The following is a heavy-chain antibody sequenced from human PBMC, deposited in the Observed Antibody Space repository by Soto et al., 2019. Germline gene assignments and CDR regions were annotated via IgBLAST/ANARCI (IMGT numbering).Heavy chain of an antibody. CDR2: INTDGSST. J-gene: IGHJ4*02. Sequence: PGGSLRLSCAASGFTFSTYWMHWVRQAPGKGLVWVSRINTDGSSTSYADSVKGRFTISRDSAKNSLYLQMNSLRAEDTAVYYCARDRYSTAWVDGYWGQGTLVTVSS. D-gene: IGHD6-19*01. CDR3: ARDRYSTAWVDGY. V-gene: IGHV3-74*01. CDR1: GFTFSTYW.